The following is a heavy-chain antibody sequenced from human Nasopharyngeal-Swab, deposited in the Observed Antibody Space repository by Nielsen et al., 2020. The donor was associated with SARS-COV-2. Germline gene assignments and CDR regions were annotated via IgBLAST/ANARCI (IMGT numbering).Heavy chain of an antibody. V-gene: IGHV3-30*18. Sequence: GGSLRLSCAASGFTFSSYGMHWVRQAPGKGLEWVAVISYDGINKYNADSVKGRFTISRDNSKDTLYLQMNSLRPEDTAVYYCAKEGPGMFGVVGLDVWGQGTTVTVSS. J-gene: IGHJ6*02. CDR1: GFTFSSYG. D-gene: IGHD3-3*01. CDR2: ISYDGINK. CDR3: AKEGPGMFGVVGLDV.